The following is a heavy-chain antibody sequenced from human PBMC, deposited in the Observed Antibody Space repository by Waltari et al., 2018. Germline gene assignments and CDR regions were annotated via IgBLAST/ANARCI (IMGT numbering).Heavy chain of an antibody. CDR2: IYSGGST. J-gene: IGHJ4*02. D-gene: IGHD3-3*01. CDR3: ARERFRDYFDY. Sequence: VRQAPGKGLEWVSVIYSGGSTYYADSVKGRFTISRDNSKNTLYLQMNSLRAEDTAVYYCARERFRDYFDYWGQGTLVTVSS. V-gene: IGHV3-53*05.